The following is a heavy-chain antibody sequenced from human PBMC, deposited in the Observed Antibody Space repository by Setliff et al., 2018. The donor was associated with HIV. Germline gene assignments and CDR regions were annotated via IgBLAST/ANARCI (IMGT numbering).Heavy chain of an antibody. CDR1: GLTFSNYG. Sequence: GGSLRLSCAASGLTFSNYGMEWVRQTPGKGLEWVAFIHFDGSNEYYAESVKGRFTISRDNSKNTLFLQMNSLTIEDTAGYYCAKGSSGTHPLIDYWGHGTLVTVSS. J-gene: IGHJ4*01. CDR3: AKGSSGTHPLIDY. CDR2: IHFDGSNE. V-gene: IGHV3-30*02. D-gene: IGHD3-10*01.